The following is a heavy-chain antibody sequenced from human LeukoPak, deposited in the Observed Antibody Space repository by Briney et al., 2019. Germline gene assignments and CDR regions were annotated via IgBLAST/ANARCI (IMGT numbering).Heavy chain of an antibody. J-gene: IGHJ6*02. CDR2: IYTSGST. Sequence: SQTLSLTCTVSGGSIGSGSYYWSWIRQPAGKGLEWIGRIYTSGSTNYNPSLRSRVTISVDTSKNQFSLKLSSVTAADTAVYYCARTSSGVSDGMDVWGQGTTVTVSS. V-gene: IGHV4-61*02. D-gene: IGHD3-22*01. CDR1: GGSIGSGSYY. CDR3: ARTSSGVSDGMDV.